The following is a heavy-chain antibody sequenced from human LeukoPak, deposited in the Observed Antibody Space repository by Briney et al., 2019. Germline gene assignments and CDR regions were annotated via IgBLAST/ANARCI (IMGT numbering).Heavy chain of an antibody. J-gene: IGHJ5*02. CDR3: ARGLGAAGYHSPRVRWFDP. Sequence: PSETLSLTCAVYGGSFSGYYWSWIRQPPGKGLEWIGEINHSGSTNYNPSLKSRVTISVDTSKNQFSLKLSSVTAADTAVYYCARGLGAAGYHSPRVRWFDPWGQGTLLTVSS. D-gene: IGHD3-16*01. V-gene: IGHV4-34*01. CDR2: INHSGST. CDR1: GGSFSGYY.